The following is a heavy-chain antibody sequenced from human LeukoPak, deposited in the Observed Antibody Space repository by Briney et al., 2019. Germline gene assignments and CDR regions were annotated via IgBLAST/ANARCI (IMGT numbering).Heavy chain of an antibody. CDR1: GFTFSSYS. J-gene: IGHJ3*01. D-gene: IGHD3-16*01. V-gene: IGHV3-48*02. Sequence: GGSLRLSCTASGFTFSSYSMQWVRQAPGKGLEWVSYISATTTSYDADSVKGRFSISRDNAKNSLYLQMNNLRDEDTAVYYCVRDKYGGLWGQGTMVTVS. CDR2: ISATTTS. CDR3: VRDKYGGL.